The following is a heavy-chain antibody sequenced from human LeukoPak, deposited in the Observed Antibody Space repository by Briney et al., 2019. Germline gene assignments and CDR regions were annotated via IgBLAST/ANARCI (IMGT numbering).Heavy chain of an antibody. Sequence: SETLSLTCTVSGGSISSYYWSWIRQPPGKGLEWIGYIYYSGSTNYNPSLKSRVTISVDTSKNQFSLKLSSVTAADTAVYYCAGGSTLAAPGIDDFWSGPNTCFDYWGQGTLVTVSS. D-gene: IGHD3-3*01. CDR2: IYYSGST. CDR3: AGGSTLAAPGIDDFWSGPNTCFDY. V-gene: IGHV4-59*12. CDR1: GGSISSYY. J-gene: IGHJ4*02.